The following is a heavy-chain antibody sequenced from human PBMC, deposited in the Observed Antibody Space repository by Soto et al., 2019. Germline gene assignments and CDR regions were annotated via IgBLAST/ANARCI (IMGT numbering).Heavy chain of an antibody. CDR2: INHSGST. CDR3: ARGHIAARHRDY. D-gene: IGHD6-6*01. CDR1: GGSFSGYY. J-gene: IGHJ4*02. V-gene: IGHV4-34*01. Sequence: QVQLQQWGAGLLKPSETLSLTCAVYGGSFSGYYWSWIRQPPGKGLEWIGEINHSGSTNYNPSLKSRVTISVDTSKNQFSLKLSSVTAADTAVYYCARGHIAARHRDYWGQGTLVTVSS.